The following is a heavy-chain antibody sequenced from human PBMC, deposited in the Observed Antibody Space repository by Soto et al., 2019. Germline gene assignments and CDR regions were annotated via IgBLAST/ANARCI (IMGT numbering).Heavy chain of an antibody. D-gene: IGHD3-3*01. CDR3: ARVLGVVITTYYYYYGMDV. V-gene: IGHV1-69*06. CDR1: GGTFSSYA. CDR2: IILIFGTA. Sequence: SVKVSCKASGGTFSSYAISWVRQAPGQGLEWMGGIILIFGTANYAQKFQGRVTITADKSTSTAYMELSSLRSEDTAVYYCARVLGVVITTYYYYYGMDVWGQGTTVTVSS. J-gene: IGHJ6*02.